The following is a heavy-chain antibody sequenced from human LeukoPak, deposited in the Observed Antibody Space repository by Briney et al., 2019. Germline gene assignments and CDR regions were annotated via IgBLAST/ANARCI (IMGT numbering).Heavy chain of an antibody. V-gene: IGHV3-33*01. CDR1: GFTFSSYG. J-gene: IGHJ1*01. CDR3: AREEVNEYFQH. D-gene: IGHD3-10*01. CDR2: IWYDGSNK. Sequence: GGSLRLSCAASGFTFSSYGMHWVRQAPGKGLEWVAVIWYDGSNKYYADSVKGRFTISRDNSKNTLYLQMNSLRAEDTAVYYCAREEVNEYFQHWGQGTLVTVSS.